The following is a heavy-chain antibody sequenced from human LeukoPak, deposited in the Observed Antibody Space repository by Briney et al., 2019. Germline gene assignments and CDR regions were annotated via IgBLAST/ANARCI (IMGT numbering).Heavy chain of an antibody. V-gene: IGHV4-39*07. CDR2: IYYSGTT. CDR1: GGSISSRSYH. J-gene: IGHJ5*02. CDR3: AREYYYDSSGYEP. Sequence: SETLSLTCTVSGGSISSRSYHWGWIRQPPGKGLEWIGSIYYSGTTYYNPSLKSRVTISVDTSKNQFSLKLSSVTAADTAVYYCAREYYYDSSGYEPWGQGTLVTVSS. D-gene: IGHD3-22*01.